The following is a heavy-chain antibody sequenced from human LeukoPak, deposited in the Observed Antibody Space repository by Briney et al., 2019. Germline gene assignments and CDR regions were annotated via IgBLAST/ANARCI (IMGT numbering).Heavy chain of an antibody. D-gene: IGHD1-26*01. V-gene: IGHV4-4*07. J-gene: IGHJ5*02. CDR3: ARGGVGATTYVWFDP. CDR1: GGSIHSY. CDR2: ISGSGTI. Sequence: SETLSLTCTVSGGSIHSYWSWIRQPAGKGLEWIGRISGSGTITYNPALQSRLTISIDTSKNQFSLKLMSVTAADTAVYYCARGGVGATTYVWFDPWGQGTLVTVSS.